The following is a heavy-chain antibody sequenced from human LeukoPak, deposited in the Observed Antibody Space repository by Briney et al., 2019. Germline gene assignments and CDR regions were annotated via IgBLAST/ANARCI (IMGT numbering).Heavy chain of an antibody. CDR3: VVGGAGVGYFPN. CDR2: MKEDGSDE. CDR1: GFTFSLST. Sequence: GGSLRLSCAVSGFTFSLSTMSWVRQAAGKGLEWVAKMKEDGSDEKYVDSVKGRVTISRDNAKNSLYLQMNRLRHECTAVYFCVVGGAGVGYFPNCGQGSLVIVSS. V-gene: IGHV3-7*01. D-gene: IGHD2-15*01. J-gene: IGHJ1*01.